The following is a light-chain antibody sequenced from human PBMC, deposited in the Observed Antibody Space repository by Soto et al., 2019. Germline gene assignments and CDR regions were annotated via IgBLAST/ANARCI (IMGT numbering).Light chain of an antibody. V-gene: IGKV3-11*01. J-gene: IGKJ4*01. CDR3: QRRSNRLT. CDR1: QSVSNY. Sequence: DIVLTQSPATLSLSPGERATLSCRASQSVSNYLAWYQQKPGQAPRLLIYDTSNRATGIPARFSGSGSGTVFTLTISSREGEDFAVYYCQRRSNRLTFGGGTRVEIK. CDR2: DTS.